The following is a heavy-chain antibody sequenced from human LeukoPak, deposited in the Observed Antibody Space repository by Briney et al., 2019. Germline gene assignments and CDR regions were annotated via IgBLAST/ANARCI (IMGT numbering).Heavy chain of an antibody. D-gene: IGHD3-3*01. CDR2: IYYSGST. CDR3: ARGLQPDYDFWSGYYTGLYGMDV. Sequence: PSETLSLTCTVSGGSISSYYWSWIRQPPGKGLEWIGYIYYSGSTNYNPSLKSRVTISVDTSKNQFSLKLSSVTAADTAVYYCARGLQPDYDFWSGYYTGLYGMDVWGQGTTVTVSS. CDR1: GGSISSYY. J-gene: IGHJ6*02. V-gene: IGHV4-59*01.